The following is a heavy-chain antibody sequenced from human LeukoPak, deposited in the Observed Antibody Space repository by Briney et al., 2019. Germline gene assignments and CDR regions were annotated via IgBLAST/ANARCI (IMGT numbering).Heavy chain of an antibody. V-gene: IGHV4-39*01. CDR3: ARLESLVGRPHWFDP. Sequence: TSETLSLTCTVSGGSISSSSYFWGWIRQPPGKGLEWIGGIYYSGSTYHNPSLKSRVTISVDTSKNQFSLKLSSVTAADTAVYYCARLESLVGRPHWFDPWGQGTLVTVSS. J-gene: IGHJ5*02. CDR1: GGSISSSSYF. CDR2: IYYSGST.